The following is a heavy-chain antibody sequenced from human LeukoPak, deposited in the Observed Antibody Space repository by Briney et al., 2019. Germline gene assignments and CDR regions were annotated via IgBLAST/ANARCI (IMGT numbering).Heavy chain of an antibody. D-gene: IGHD4-23*01. CDR2: ISSSGSTI. V-gene: IGHV3-48*03. J-gene: IGHJ4*02. CDR1: GFTFSSYE. CDR3: ASFYGGGFDY. Sequence: PGGSLRLSCAASGFTFSSYEMNWVRQAPGKGLEWVSYISSSGSTIYYADSVKGRFTISRDNAKNSLYLQMNSLRAEDTAVYYRASFYGGGFDYWGQGTLVTVSS.